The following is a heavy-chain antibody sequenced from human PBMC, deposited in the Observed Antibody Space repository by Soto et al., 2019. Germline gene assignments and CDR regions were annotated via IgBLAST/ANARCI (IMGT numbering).Heavy chain of an antibody. CDR1: GYTFTSYG. CDR2: ISAYNGNT. V-gene: IGHV1-18*04. D-gene: IGHD6-19*01. CDR3: IESSDWSRAFDY. J-gene: IGHJ4*02. Sequence: ASVKVSCKASGYTFTSYGISWVRQAPGQGLEWMGWISAYNGNTNYAQKLQGRVTMTTDTSTSTAYMELRSLRSADTAIYYCIESSDWSRAFDYWGQGALVTVSS.